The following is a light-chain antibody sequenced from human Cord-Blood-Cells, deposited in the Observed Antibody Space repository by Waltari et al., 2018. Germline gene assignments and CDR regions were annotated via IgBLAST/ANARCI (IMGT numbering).Light chain of an antibody. CDR1: SSDVGGYNY. V-gene: IGLV2-8*01. CDR3: SSYAGSNDWGV. J-gene: IGLJ2*01. Sequence: QSALTQPPSASGSPGPSVTIPCPGTSSDVGGYNYVSWYQHPPRKAPKLMISEVSQRPSGVPDRFSGSKSGNTASLTVSGLQAEDEADYYCSSYAGSNDWGVFGGGTKLTVL. CDR2: EVS.